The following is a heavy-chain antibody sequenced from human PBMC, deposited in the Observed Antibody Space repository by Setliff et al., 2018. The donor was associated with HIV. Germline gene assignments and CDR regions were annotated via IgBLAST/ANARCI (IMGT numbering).Heavy chain of an antibody. CDR1: GGTFSSYA. CDR3: ARDFGGYRSSMSCPGLFDP. CDR2: IIPISGTV. Sequence: SVKVSCKASGGTFSSYAIGWVRQAPGQGLEWMGGIIPISGTVNYAQKFWGRVTITTHESTSTAYMELSSLRSEDTAVYYCARDFGGYRSSMSCPGLFDPWGQGTLVTVSS. J-gene: IGHJ5*02. D-gene: IGHD2-2*01. V-gene: IGHV1-69*05.